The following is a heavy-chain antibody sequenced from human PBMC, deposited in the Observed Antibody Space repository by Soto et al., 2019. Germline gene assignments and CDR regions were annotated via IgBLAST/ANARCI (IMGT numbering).Heavy chain of an antibody. Sequence: QVQLVQSGAEVKKPGASVKVSCKASGYTFTSYAMHWVRQAPGQRLEWMGWINAGNGNTKYSQKFQGRGTITRDTAATTADIELSRLSSEDTAVYYCAIATLRRDIVVFVSALKPNAFDLWGQGTMVTVSS. V-gene: IGHV1-3*01. J-gene: IGHJ3*01. CDR2: INAGNGNT. CDR1: GYTFTSYA. D-gene: IGHD2-15*01. CDR3: AIATLRRDIVVFVSALKPNAFDL.